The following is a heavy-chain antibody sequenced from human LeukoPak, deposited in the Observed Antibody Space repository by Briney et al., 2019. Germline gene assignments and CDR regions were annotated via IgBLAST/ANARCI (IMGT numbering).Heavy chain of an antibody. J-gene: IGHJ4*02. Sequence: GGSLRLSCAASGFTFDDYAMHWVRQAPGKGLEWVSGISWNSGSIGYADSVKGRFTISRDNAKNSLYLQMNSLRAEDTAVYYCAKASAMIVVVSKHFDYWGQGTLVTVSS. V-gene: IGHV3-9*01. CDR3: AKASAMIVVVSKHFDY. CDR2: ISWNSGSI. D-gene: IGHD3-22*01. CDR1: GFTFDDYA.